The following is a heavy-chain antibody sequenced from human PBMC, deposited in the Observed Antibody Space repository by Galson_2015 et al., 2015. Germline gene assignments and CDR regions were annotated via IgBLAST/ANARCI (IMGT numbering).Heavy chain of an antibody. Sequence: SLRLSCAASGFTFSSSAMNWVRQAPGKGLEWVSGISGTGGSRWYADSVKGRFTISRDTSKNTLYLQMNSLRAEDTAVYFCAKEAYFYGSVSYFLDYYYYYYIDVWGTGTTVTVSS. CDR1: GFTFSSSA. V-gene: IGHV3-23*01. J-gene: IGHJ6*03. D-gene: IGHD3-10*01. CDR3: AKEAYFYGSVSYFLDYYYYYYIDV. CDR2: ISGTGGSR.